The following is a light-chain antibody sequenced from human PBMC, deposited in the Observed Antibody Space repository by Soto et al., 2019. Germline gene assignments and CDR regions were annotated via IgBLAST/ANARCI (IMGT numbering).Light chain of an antibody. J-gene: IGLJ3*02. CDR1: SGHSTYI. V-gene: IGLV4-60*02. Sequence: QLVLTQSSSASASLGSSVKLTCTLSSGHSTYIIAWHQQQPGKAPRYLMKLERSGSYNKGRGVPDRFSGSSSGADRYLTISNLQFEDEADYYCETWDSNTHRVFGGGTKLTVL. CDR2: LERSGSY. CDR3: ETWDSNTHRV.